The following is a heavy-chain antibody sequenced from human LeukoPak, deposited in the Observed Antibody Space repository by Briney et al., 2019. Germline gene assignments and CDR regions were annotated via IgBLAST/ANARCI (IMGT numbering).Heavy chain of an antibody. CDR2: INPNSGGT. D-gene: IGHD3-10*01. CDR1: GYTFTCYY. Sequence: ASVKVSCKASGYTFTCYYMHWVRQAPGQGLEGRGWINPNSGGTNYAQKFQGRVTMTRDTSISTAYMELSRLRSDDTAVYYCARVSAVYYGSGGSDYWGQGTLVTVSS. CDR3: ARVSAVYYGSGGSDY. J-gene: IGHJ4*02. V-gene: IGHV1-2*02.